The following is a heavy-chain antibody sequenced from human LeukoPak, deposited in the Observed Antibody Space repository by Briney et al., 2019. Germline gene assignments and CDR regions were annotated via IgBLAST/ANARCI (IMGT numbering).Heavy chain of an antibody. D-gene: IGHD2-8*01. Sequence: GRSLRLSCAASGFTFSSYAMHWVRQAPGKGLEWVAVISYDGSNKYYADSVKGRFTISRDNSKNTVSLQMDSLRADDTAVYYCTRDRCTHGVCHNFADWGPGNLVIVSS. J-gene: IGHJ4*02. CDR3: TRDRCTHGVCHNFAD. CDR2: ISYDGSNK. V-gene: IGHV3-30-3*01. CDR1: GFTFSSYA.